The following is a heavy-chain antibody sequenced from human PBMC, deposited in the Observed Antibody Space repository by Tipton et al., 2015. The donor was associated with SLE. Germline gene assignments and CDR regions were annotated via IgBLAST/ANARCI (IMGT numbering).Heavy chain of an antibody. CDR2: IDWNSGTI. Sequence: SLRLSCAASGFTLGDYGMHWVRQTPGKGLEWVSGIDWNSGTIVYADSVKGRFTISRDNAKNSLYLQINSLRAEDTALYYCAKGGGFGDYGCYFDYWGQGTLVTVSS. J-gene: IGHJ4*02. D-gene: IGHD4-17*01. CDR1: GFTLGDYG. V-gene: IGHV3-9*01. CDR3: AKGGGFGDYGCYFDY.